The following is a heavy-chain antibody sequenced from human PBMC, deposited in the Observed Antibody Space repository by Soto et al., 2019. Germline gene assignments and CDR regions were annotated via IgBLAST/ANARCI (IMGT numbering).Heavy chain of an antibody. D-gene: IGHD2-21*01. CDR3: ARDFKGVKDAFDI. CDR2: IYSGGST. V-gene: IGHV3-53*01. J-gene: IGHJ3*02. CDR1: GFTVSSNY. Sequence: GGSLRLSCAVSGFTVSSNYMSWVRQAPGKGLEWVSVIYSGGSTYYADSVKGRFTISRDNSKNTLYLQMNSLRAEDTAVYYCARDFKGVKDAFDIWGQGTMVTVS.